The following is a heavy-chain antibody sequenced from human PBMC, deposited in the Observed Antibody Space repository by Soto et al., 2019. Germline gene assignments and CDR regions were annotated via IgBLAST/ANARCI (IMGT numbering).Heavy chain of an antibody. CDR2: INSNGSHT. J-gene: IGHJ5*01. Sequence: EVQLVESGGGLVQPGGSLRLSCAASGFTFFAYWIHWVRQVPGKGLVWVSRINSNGSHTSYADSVRGRFTISRDYSKNAMYLQMNSLTAEETAVYYCAKEGDYGDYAGYNWFYSWCQRSLVTGSS. CDR3: AKEGDYGDYAGYNWFYS. D-gene: IGHD4-17*01. V-gene: IGHV3-74*01. CDR1: GFTFFAYW.